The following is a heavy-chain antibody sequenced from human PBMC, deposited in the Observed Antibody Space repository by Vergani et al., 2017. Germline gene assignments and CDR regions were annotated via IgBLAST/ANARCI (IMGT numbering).Heavy chain of an antibody. CDR1: GGTFSSYA. CDR2: IIPIFGTA. Sequence: QVQLVQSGAEVKKPGSSVKVSCKASGGTFSSYAISWVRQAPGQGLEWMGGIIPIFGTANYAQKFQGRVTITADESTSTAYMELSSLRSEDTAVYYCARDCSGGSCPPYWYFDLWGRGTLVTVSS. J-gene: IGHJ2*01. V-gene: IGHV1-69*01. CDR3: ARDCSGGSCPPYWYFDL. D-gene: IGHD2-15*01.